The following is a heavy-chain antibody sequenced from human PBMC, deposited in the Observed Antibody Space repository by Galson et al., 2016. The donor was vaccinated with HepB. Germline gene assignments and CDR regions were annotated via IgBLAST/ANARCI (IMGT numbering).Heavy chain of an antibody. CDR3: TRVLKTVTTYFDS. J-gene: IGHJ4*02. V-gene: IGHV3-72*01. CDR2: ARYNPQSYTT. D-gene: IGHD4-17*01. Sequence: SLRLSCAASGFTFSDHYIDWFRQAPGKGLEWVGRARYNPQSYTTEYAASVKGRFTFSRDDSKNSVYLQMNSLKTEDTAVYYCTRVLKTVTTYFDSWGRGTLVTVSS. CDR1: GFTFSDHY.